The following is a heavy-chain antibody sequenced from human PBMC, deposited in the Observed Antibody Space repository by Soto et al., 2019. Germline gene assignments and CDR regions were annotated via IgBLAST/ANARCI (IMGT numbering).Heavy chain of an antibody. D-gene: IGHD3-10*01. J-gene: IGHJ4*02. CDR3: ARDDASSTEWFGVKTDY. V-gene: IGHV3-30-3*01. CDR1: GFAFSGYA. Sequence: GGSVRLSRAAAGFAFSGYARHCVRQAPGKGLEWVAVISYDGSNKYYADSVKGRFTISRDNSKNTLYLQMNSLRAEDTAVYYCARDDASSTEWFGVKTDYWGQGTLVTVSS. CDR2: ISYDGSNK.